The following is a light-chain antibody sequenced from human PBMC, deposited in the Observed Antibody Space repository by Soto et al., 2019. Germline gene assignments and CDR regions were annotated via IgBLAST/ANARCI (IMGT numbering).Light chain of an antibody. J-gene: IGLJ1*01. CDR1: SSDVGGFNY. CDR3: SSYTSSSTLGV. V-gene: IGLV2-14*01. Sequence: QSALTQPASVSGSPGQSITISCTGTSSDVGGFNYVSWYQQHPGKAPQLLIYEVIKRPSGVSPRFSGSTSGNTASLTISGLQAEDEADYYCSSYTSSSTLGVFGTGTKLTVL. CDR2: EVI.